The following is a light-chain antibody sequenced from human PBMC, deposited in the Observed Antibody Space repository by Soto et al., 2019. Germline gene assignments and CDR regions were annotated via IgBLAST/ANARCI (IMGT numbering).Light chain of an antibody. Sequence: EIVMTQTPLSLSVTPGQPSSIAFKSSQSLLHSDGKTYFYWYQQKPGQAPRLLIYGASNRATGIPDRFSGSGSGTDFTLTISRLEPEDFAVYYCQQYVTSPWAFGQGTKVDI. V-gene: IGKV2D-29*01. CDR3: QQYVTSPWA. CDR2: GAS. J-gene: IGKJ1*01. CDR1: QSLLHSDGKTY.